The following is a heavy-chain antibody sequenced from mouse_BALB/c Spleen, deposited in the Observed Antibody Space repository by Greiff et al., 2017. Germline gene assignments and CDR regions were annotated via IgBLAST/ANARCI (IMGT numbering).Heavy chain of an antibody. CDR3: ARALYYYAMDY. CDR1: GFTFSSYA. V-gene: IGHV5-6-5*01. D-gene: IGHD2-3*01. J-gene: IGHJ4*01. CDR2: ISSGGST. Sequence: EVQLVESGGGLVKPGGSLKLSCAASGFTFSSYAMSWVRQTPEKRLEWVASISSGGSTYYPDSVKGRFTISRDNARNILYLQMSSLRSEDTAMYYCARALYYYAMDYWGQGTSVTVSS.